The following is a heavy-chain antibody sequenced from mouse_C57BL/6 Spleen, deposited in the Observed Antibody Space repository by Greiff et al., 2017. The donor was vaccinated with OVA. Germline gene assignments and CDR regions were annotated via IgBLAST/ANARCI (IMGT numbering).Heavy chain of an antibody. V-gene: IGHV1-82*01. D-gene: IGHD4-1*01. Sequence: QVQLQQSGPELVKPGASVKISCKASGYAFSSSWMNWVKQRPGKGLEWIGRIYPGDGDTNYNGKFKGKATLTADKSSSTAYMQLSSLTSEDSAVYVCARRDWDVRYFDVWGTGTTVTVSS. J-gene: IGHJ1*03. CDR3: ARRDWDVRYFDV. CDR1: GYAFSSSW. CDR2: IYPGDGDT.